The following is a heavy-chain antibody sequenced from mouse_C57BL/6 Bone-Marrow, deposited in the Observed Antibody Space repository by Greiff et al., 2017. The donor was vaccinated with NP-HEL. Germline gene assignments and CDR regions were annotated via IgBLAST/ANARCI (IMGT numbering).Heavy chain of an antibody. CDR3: ASNHYYGSHYYAMDY. CDR1: GYTFTDYY. D-gene: IGHD1-2*01. CDR2: INPYNGGT. V-gene: IGHV1-19*01. J-gene: IGHJ4*01. Sequence: LVEPGASVKMSCKASGYTFTDYYMNWVKQSHGKSLEWIGVINPYNGGTSYNQKFKGKATLTVDKSSSTAYMELNSLTSEDSAVYFCASNHYYGSHYYAMDYWGQGTSVTVSS.